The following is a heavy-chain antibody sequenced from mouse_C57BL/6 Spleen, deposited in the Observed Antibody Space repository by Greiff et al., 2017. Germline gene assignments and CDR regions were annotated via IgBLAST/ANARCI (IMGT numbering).Heavy chain of an antibody. Sequence: QVQLQQPGAELVRPGSSVKLSCKASGYTFTSYWMHWVKQRPIQGLEWIGNIDPSDSETHYNQKFQDKATLTVDKSSSTAYMQLSSLTSEDSAVYYCARMTGSNSWFAYWGQGTLVTVSA. CDR2: IDPSDSET. D-gene: IGHD1-1*01. V-gene: IGHV1-52*01. CDR3: ARMTGSNSWFAY. CDR1: GYTFTSYW. J-gene: IGHJ3*01.